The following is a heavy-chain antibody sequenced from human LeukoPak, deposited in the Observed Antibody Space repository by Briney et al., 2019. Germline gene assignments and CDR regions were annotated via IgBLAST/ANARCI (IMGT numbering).Heavy chain of an antibody. CDR2: ISGSGGTT. CDR1: GFTFGTYA. CDR3: AKAYSTSWYHLAAS. D-gene: IGHD6-13*01. V-gene: IGHV3-23*01. J-gene: IGHJ5*02. Sequence: PGGSLRLSCAASGFTFGTYAMSWVRQAPEKRLEWVSAISGSGGTTKYADSVNGRFTISRDNSKNTLYLQMNSLSADDTAVYYCAKAYSTSWYHLAASWGQGTLVTVSS.